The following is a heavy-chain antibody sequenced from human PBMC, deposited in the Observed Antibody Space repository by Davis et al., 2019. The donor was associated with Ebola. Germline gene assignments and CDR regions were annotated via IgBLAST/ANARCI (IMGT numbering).Heavy chain of an antibody. V-gene: IGHV1-69*13. D-gene: IGHD3-10*01. CDR2: IIPIFGTA. Sequence: SVKVSCKASGGTFSSYAISWVRQAPGQELEWMGGIIPIFGTAKYAQKFQGRVTITADESTSTAYMELRSLRSDDTAVYYCARDRNYYGSGSYYKGVDVWGQGTTVTVSS. J-gene: IGHJ6*02. CDR3: ARDRNYYGSGSYYKGVDV. CDR1: GGTFSSYA.